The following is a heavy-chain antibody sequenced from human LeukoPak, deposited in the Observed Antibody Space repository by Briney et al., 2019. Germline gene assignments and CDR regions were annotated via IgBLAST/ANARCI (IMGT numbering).Heavy chain of an antibody. CDR2: ISGSGGST. CDR1: GFTFSSYE. V-gene: IGHV3-23*01. D-gene: IGHD3-22*01. J-gene: IGHJ4*02. Sequence: PGGSLRLSCAASGFTFSSYEMNWVRQAPGKGLEWVSAISGSGGSTYYADSVKGRFTISRDNSKNTLYLQMNSLRAEDTAVYYCAKASYDSSGYCGYWGQGTLVTVSS. CDR3: AKASYDSSGYCGY.